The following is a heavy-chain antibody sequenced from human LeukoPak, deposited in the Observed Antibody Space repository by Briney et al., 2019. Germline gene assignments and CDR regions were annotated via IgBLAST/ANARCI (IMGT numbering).Heavy chain of an antibody. CDR2: IYTSGST. D-gene: IGHD5-18*01. CDR1: GGSISSGSYY. CDR3: ARDSMVIGIDY. V-gene: IGHV4-61*02. J-gene: IGHJ4*02. Sequence: PSETLSLTCTVSGGSISSGSYYWSWIRQPAGKGLEWIWRIYTSGSTNYNPSLKSRVTISVDTSKNQFSLKLSSVTAADTAVYYCARDSMVIGIDYWGQGTLVTVSS.